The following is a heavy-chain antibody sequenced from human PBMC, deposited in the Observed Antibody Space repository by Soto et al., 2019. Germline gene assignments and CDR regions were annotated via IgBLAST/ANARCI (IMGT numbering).Heavy chain of an antibody. CDR2: FFYSGSP. CDR1: GGSISSYY. J-gene: IGHJ4*02. D-gene: IGHD3-16*02. CDR3: ARGKRPPHYIWGSYRPDYFDY. Sequence: PSETLSLTCTVSGGSISSYYWSWIRQPPGKGLEWFGFFFYSGSPTYNPSLKVRFTFSVDPSKNLFSLKLGFLTVADTAVFYFARGKRPPHYIWGSYRPDYFDYWGQGTLVTVSS. V-gene: IGHV4-59*01.